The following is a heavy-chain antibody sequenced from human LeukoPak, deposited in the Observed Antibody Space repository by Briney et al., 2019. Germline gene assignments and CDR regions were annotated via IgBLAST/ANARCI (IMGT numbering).Heavy chain of an antibody. Sequence: TGGSLRLSCAASGFTFSGYAMSWVRQAPGKGLEWVSAISGSGGSTYYADSVKGRFTISRDNSKNTLYLQMNSLRAEDTAVYYCAKESRVGATNPYYFDYWGQGTLVTVSS. J-gene: IGHJ4*02. V-gene: IGHV3-23*01. CDR1: GFTFSGYA. CDR2: ISGSGGST. CDR3: AKESRVGATNPYYFDY. D-gene: IGHD1-26*01.